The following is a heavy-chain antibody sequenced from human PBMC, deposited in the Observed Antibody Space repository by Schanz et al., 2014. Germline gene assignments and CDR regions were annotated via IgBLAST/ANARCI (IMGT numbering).Heavy chain of an antibody. J-gene: IGHJ3*02. V-gene: IGHV3-30*18. Sequence: VQLLESGGGLVQPGGSLRLSCTASTFTFSGFWMTWVRQAPGKGLEWVALVSSDGNNDYYTDSVKGRFTISRDNSKNTLYLQMNSLRAEDTAVYYCAKGRFGELSAFDIWGQGTMVTVSS. CDR2: VSSDGNND. CDR1: TFTFSGFW. D-gene: IGHD3-10*01. CDR3: AKGRFGELSAFDI.